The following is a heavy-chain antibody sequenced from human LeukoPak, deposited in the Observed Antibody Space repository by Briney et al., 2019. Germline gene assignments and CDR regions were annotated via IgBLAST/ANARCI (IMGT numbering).Heavy chain of an antibody. V-gene: IGHV4-59*01. Sequence: SETLSLTCTVSGGSISSYYWSWIRQPPGKGLECIGYIYYSGSTNYNPSLKSRVTISVDTSKNQFSLKLSSVPAADTAVYYCARLTLFSDSSGYYYPAFDYWGQETLVTVSS. D-gene: IGHD3-22*01. CDR3: ARLTLFSDSSGYYYPAFDY. CDR1: GGSISSYY. J-gene: IGHJ4*02. CDR2: IYYSGST.